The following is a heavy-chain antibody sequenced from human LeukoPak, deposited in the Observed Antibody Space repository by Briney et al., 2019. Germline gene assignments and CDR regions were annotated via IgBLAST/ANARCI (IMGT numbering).Heavy chain of an antibody. CDR2: INPNSGGT. V-gene: IGHV1-2*06. D-gene: IGHD1-26*01. J-gene: IGHJ4*02. CDR3: ARADSNNWDAKYYFDY. CDR1: GYTFTGYY. Sequence: GASVKVSCKTSGYTFTGYYIHWVRQAPGQGLEWMGRINPNSGGTNYAQKFQGRVTMTRDTYITTAYMELSRLRSDDTAVYYCARADSNNWDAKYYFDYWGQGALVTVSS.